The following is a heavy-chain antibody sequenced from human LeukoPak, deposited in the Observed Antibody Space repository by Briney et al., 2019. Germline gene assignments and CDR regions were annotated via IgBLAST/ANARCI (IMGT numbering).Heavy chain of an antibody. V-gene: IGHV1-69*05. D-gene: IGHD5-18*01. J-gene: IGHJ4*02. CDR2: IIPIFGTA. CDR1: GGTFSSYA. Sequence: SVKDSCKASGGTFSSYAISWVRQAPGQGLEWMGGIIPIFGTANYAQKFQGRVTITTDESTSTAYMELSSLRSEDTAVYYCAIRGYSYGFEIDYWGQGTLVTVSS. CDR3: AIRGYSYGFEIDY.